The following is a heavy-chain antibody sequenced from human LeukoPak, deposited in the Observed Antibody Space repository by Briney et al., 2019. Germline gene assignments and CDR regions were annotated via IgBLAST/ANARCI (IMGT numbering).Heavy chain of an antibody. J-gene: IGHJ4*02. CDR3: ARVGYSSGWYYFDY. V-gene: IGHV4-39*01. D-gene: IGHD6-19*01. CDR2: IYYSGST. CDR1: GGSISSSKYY. Sequence: SETLSLTCTVSGGSISSSKYYWGWIRQPPGKGLEWIGSIYYSGSTYYNPSLKSPVTISVDTSKNQFSLKLSSVTAADTAIYYCARVGYSSGWYYFDYWGQGTLVTVSS.